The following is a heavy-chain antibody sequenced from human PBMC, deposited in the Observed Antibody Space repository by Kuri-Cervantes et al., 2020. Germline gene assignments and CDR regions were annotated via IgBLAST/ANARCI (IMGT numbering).Heavy chain of an antibody. V-gene: IGHV3-9*01. CDR2: ISWNSGSI. CDR3: AKDYSEYSSSVDY. Sequence: GGSLRLSCAASGFTFSSYAMHWVRQAPGKGLEWVSGISWNSGSIGYADSVKGRFTISRDNAKNSLYLQMNSLRAEDTALYYCAKDYSEYSSSVDYWGQGTLVTVSS. CDR1: GFTFSSYA. J-gene: IGHJ4*02. D-gene: IGHD6-6*01.